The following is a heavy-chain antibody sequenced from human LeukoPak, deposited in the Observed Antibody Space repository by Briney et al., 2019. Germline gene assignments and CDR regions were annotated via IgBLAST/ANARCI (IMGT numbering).Heavy chain of an antibody. Sequence: ASVKVSCKASGGTFSSYAITWVRQSPGQGLEWMGAIIPLFNTTNYPQKFQGRVSITTDESTSTAYMDLNSLRSEDTAVYYCAIYYYDSSGYYASDALDVWGQGTMVTVSS. CDR1: GGTFSSYA. CDR2: IIPLFNTT. CDR3: AIYYYDSSGYYASDALDV. D-gene: IGHD3-22*01. V-gene: IGHV1-69*05. J-gene: IGHJ3*01.